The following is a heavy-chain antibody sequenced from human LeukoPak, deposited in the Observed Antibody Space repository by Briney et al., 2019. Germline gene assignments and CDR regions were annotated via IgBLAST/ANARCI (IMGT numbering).Heavy chain of an antibody. J-gene: IGHJ4*02. CDR1: GFTFSTYA. Sequence: GGSLRLSCAASGFTFSTYAMSWVRQAPGKGLEWVSAISGSGDSTYYADSVKGRFTISRDNSKNTLYLQMNSLRAEDTAVYYCAKGGGLSSPIANWGQGTLVTVSS. CDR2: ISGSGDST. V-gene: IGHV3-23*01. CDR3: AKGGGLSSPIAN. D-gene: IGHD1-26*01.